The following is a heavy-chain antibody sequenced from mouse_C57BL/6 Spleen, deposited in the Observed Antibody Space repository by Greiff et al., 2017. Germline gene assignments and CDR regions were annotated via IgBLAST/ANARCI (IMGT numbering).Heavy chain of an antibody. V-gene: IGHV1-82*01. CDR1: GYAFSSSW. J-gene: IGHJ4*01. Sequence: VQLQQSGPELVKPGASVKISCKASGYAFSSSWMNWVKQRPGKGLEWIGRIYPGDGDTNYNGKFTGKATLTADKPSSTAYMQLSSLTSEDSAVYFGAREAMDYWGQGTSVTVSS. CDR2: IYPGDGDT. CDR3: AREAMDY.